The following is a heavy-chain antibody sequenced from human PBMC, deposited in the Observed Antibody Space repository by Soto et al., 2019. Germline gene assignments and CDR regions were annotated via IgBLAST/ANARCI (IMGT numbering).Heavy chain of an antibody. CDR1: GFTFSDYY. Sequence: QVQLVESGGGLVKPGGSLRLSCAASGFTFSDYYMTWIRQAPGKGLEWISYISSSGSTIYHADSVKGRFTICRDNAKNSQFFLMNSLRSDDTAVYYCASGRANYSYPVYWGEGTRVTVSS. CDR3: ASGRANYSYPVY. CDR2: ISSSGSTI. D-gene: IGHD4-4*01. J-gene: IGHJ4*02. V-gene: IGHV3-11*01.